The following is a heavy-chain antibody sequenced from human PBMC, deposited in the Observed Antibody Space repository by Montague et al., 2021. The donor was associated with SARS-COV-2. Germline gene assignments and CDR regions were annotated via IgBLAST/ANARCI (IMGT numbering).Heavy chain of an antibody. CDR2: KYYSGST. CDR1: GASISSRSYY. D-gene: IGHD3-3*01. Sequence: SETLSLTCTVSGASISSRSYYWGWIRQPPGKGLEWIGIKYYSGSTYYNPTLKSRVTISVDTSKNQFSLKLSSVTAADTSVYSCAALPSSITIFGVVQGYYFDDWGQGTLVTVSS. CDR3: AALPSSITIFGVVQGYYFDD. J-gene: IGHJ4*02. V-gene: IGHV4-39*01.